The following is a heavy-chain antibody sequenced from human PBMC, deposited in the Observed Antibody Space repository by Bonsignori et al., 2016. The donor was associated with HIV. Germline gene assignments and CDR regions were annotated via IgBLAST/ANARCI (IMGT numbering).Heavy chain of an antibody. CDR2: ISGSGGST. V-gene: IGHV3-23*01. Sequence: VRQAPGKGLEWVSAISGSGGSTYYADSVKGRFTISRDNSKNTLYLQMNSLRAEDTAVYYCANSAPRWLVQYYFDYWGQGTLVTVSS. D-gene: IGHD6-19*01. J-gene: IGHJ4*02. CDR3: ANSAPRWLVQYYFDY.